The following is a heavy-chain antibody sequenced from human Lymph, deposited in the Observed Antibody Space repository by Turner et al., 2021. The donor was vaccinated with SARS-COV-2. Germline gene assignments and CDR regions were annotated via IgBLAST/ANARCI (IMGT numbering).Heavy chain of an antibody. V-gene: IGHV3-7*03. Sequence: EVQLVESGGGLVQPGGSLRLSCAASGFTFSRYWMSWVRQAPGKGLEWVANIKQDGSEKYYVDSVKGRFTISRDNAKNSLYLQMNSLRADDTAVYFCARVGVRFEWSDGYHYYYAMDVWGQGTTVTVSS. CDR1: GFTFSRYW. D-gene: IGHD3-3*01. CDR3: ARVGVRFEWSDGYHYYYAMDV. CDR2: IKQDGSEK. J-gene: IGHJ6*02.